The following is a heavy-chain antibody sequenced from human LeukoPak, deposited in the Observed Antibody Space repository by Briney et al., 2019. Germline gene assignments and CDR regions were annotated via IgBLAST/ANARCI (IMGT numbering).Heavy chain of an antibody. CDR1: GYTFTSYA. CDR2: INAGNGNT. Sequence: GASVKVSCKASGYTFTSYATHWVRQAPGQRLEWMGWINAGNGNTKYSQEFQGRVTITRDTSASTAYMELSSLRSEDMAVYYCARDRFGDYYDSSGYPYFDYWGQGTLVTVSS. J-gene: IGHJ4*02. CDR3: ARDRFGDYYDSSGYPYFDY. D-gene: IGHD3-22*01. V-gene: IGHV1-3*03.